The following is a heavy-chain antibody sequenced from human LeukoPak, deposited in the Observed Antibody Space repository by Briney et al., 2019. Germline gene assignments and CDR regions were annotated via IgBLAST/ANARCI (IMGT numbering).Heavy chain of an antibody. CDR3: AKDREDSAMISGVFDL. CDR1: GFIVNTKY. Sequence: PGGSLRLSCAASGFIVNTKYMSWVRQAPGTGLEWVSVVYSGGQAFYADSVKGRFTVSRDISKNTLYLQMNSLRADDTAVYYCAKDREDSAMISGVFDLWGRGTLVTVSS. J-gene: IGHJ2*01. D-gene: IGHD5-18*01. V-gene: IGHV3-53*01. CDR2: VYSGGQA.